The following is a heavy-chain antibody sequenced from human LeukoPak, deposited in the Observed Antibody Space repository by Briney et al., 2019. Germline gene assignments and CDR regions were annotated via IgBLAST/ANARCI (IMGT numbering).Heavy chain of an antibody. J-gene: IGHJ4*02. CDR2: ISYDGSNK. CDR1: GFTFSSYA. V-gene: IGHV3-30-3*01. CDR3: ARGYGVTDY. D-gene: IGHD4-17*01. Sequence: GGSLRLSCAASGFTFSSYAMHWVRQAPGKGLEWMAVISYDGSNKYYADSVKGRFTISRDNSKNTLYLQMNSLRAVDTAVYYCARGYGVTDYWGQGTLVTVSS.